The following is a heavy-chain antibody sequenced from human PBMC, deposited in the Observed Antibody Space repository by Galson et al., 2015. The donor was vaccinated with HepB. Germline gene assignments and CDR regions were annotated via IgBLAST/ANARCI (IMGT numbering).Heavy chain of an antibody. CDR2: IDPSDSDT. Sequence: QSGAEVKKPGESLRISCKGSGYSFTSYWISWVRQMPGKGLEWMGRIDPSDSDTRYSPSFQGQVTISADKSISTAYLQWSSLKASDTAMYYCARRDSSNWSIHYWGQGTLVTVSS. V-gene: IGHV5-10-1*04. J-gene: IGHJ4*02. CDR1: GYSFTSYW. D-gene: IGHD6-13*01. CDR3: ARRDSSNWSIHY.